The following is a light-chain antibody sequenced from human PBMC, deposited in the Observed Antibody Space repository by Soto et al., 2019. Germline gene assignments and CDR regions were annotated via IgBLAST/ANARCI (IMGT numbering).Light chain of an antibody. CDR2: GAS. V-gene: IGKV3-20*01. CDR3: QQYGSSGT. J-gene: IGKJ1*01. CDR1: QSVSSNY. Sequence: EIVLTQSPATLSLSPGERATLSCRASQSVSSNYLAWYQQKPGQAPRLLIYGASTRATGIPARFSGSGSGTEFTLTISSLQSEDFAVYYCQQYGSSGTFGQGTKV.